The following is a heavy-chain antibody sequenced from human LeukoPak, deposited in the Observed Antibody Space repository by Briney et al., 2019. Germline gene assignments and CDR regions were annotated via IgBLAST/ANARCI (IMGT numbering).Heavy chain of an antibody. J-gene: IGHJ3*02. D-gene: IGHD1-26*01. CDR1: GFTLSNNY. CDR2: IYSGGST. CDR3: ARTIVGTTYDAFDI. V-gene: IGHV3-53*01. Sequence: PGGSLRLSCVAPGFTLSNNYMSRVRPAPVKGLEWVSIIYSGGSTYHADSVKGRFTISRDNSKNTLYLQMNSLRAEDTAMYYCARTIVGTTYDAFDIWGQGTMVTVSS.